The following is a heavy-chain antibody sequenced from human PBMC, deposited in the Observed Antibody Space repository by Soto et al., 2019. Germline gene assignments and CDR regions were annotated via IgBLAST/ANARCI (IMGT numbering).Heavy chain of an antibody. D-gene: IGHD3-10*01. J-gene: IGHJ6*03. Sequence: GGSLRLSCAASGFTFSGSAMHWVRQASGKGLEWVGRIRSKANSYATAYAASVKGRFTISRDDSKNTAYLQMNSLKTEDTAVYYCTRAYGSGSQTTYYYYYMDVWGKGTTVTVSS. V-gene: IGHV3-73*01. CDR2: IRSKANSYAT. CDR3: TRAYGSGSQTTYYYYYMDV. CDR1: GFTFSGSA.